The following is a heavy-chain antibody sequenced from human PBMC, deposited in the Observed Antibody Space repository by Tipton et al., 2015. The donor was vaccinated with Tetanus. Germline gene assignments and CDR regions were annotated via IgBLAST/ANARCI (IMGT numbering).Heavy chain of an antibody. D-gene: IGHD3-22*01. Sequence: SLRLSCVASGFTFSSYDMHWVRQATGKGLEWVSVIGAAGDTYYPGSVKGRFTISRENAKNSLYLQMNSLRAGDTAVYYCARSSGYSGLGYWGQGTLVTVSS. CDR3: ARSSGYSGLGY. CDR1: GFTFSSYD. J-gene: IGHJ4*02. V-gene: IGHV3-13*01. CDR2: IGAAGDT.